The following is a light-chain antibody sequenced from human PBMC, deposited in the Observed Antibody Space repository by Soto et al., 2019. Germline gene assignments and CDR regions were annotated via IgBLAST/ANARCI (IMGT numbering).Light chain of an antibody. CDR1: DSDVGRYDY. CDR3: TSFTSSGTLVL. V-gene: IGLV2-14*01. Sequence: QSALTQPASVSGSPGQSITISCTGTDSDVGRYDYVSWYQQHPGKAPQVMIYEVNKRPSGVSIRFSGSKSGDTASLTISGLQGEDEADYYCTSFTSSGTLVLFGGGTKLTVL. CDR2: EVN. J-gene: IGLJ2*01.